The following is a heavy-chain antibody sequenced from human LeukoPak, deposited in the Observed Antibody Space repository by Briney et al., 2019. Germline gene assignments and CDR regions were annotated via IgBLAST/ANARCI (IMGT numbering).Heavy chain of an antibody. CDR1: GFSFSSYD. J-gene: IGHJ4*02. Sequence: GGSLRLSCAASGFSFSSYDMHWVRQPTGKGLEWVSAIGFAGDTYYSGSVKGRFTISRENAKNFLYLQMNSLGAGDTAVYYCARGNILTGYEFWGRGTLVTVSS. D-gene: IGHD3-9*01. CDR2: IGFAGDT. CDR3: ARGNILTGYEF. V-gene: IGHV3-13*04.